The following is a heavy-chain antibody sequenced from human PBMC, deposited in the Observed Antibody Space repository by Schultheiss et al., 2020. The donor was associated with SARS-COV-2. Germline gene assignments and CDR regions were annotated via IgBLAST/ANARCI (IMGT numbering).Heavy chain of an antibody. D-gene: IGHD1-26*01. J-gene: IGHJ4*02. CDR1: GGSISSGGYY. Sequence: SQTLSLTCTVSGGSISSGGYYWSWIRQHPGKGLEWIGYIYYSGSTNYNPSLKSRVTISVDTSKNQFSLKLSSVTAADTAVYYCARARVGSGSYYNYWGQGTLVTVSS. CDR3: ARARVGSGSYYNY. CDR2: IYYSGST. V-gene: IGHV4-31*03.